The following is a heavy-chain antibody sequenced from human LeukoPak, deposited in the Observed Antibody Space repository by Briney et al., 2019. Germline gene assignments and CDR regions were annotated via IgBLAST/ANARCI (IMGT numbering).Heavy chain of an antibody. Sequence: GGSLRLSCAASAFTFSTYSMNWVRQAPGKGLEWVSYISSSSSTIHYADSVKGRFTISRDNARNSQYLQMNSLRAEDTAVYYCARDAVGARYFDYWGQGTLVTVSS. V-gene: IGHV3-48*01. CDR3: ARDAVGARYFDY. CDR1: AFTFSTYS. D-gene: IGHD6-6*01. J-gene: IGHJ4*02. CDR2: ISSSSSTI.